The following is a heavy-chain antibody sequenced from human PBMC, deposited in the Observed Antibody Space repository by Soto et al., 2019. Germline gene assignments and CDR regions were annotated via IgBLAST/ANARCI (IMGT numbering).Heavy chain of an antibody. CDR3: ATFARIAVAGRYYYYGMDV. D-gene: IGHD6-19*01. J-gene: IGHJ6*02. V-gene: IGHV4-59*01. CDR2: IYYSGST. CDR1: GGSISSYY. Sequence: PSETLSLTCTVSGGSISSYYWSWIRQPPGKGLEWIGYIYYSGSTNYNPSLKSRVTISVDTSKNQFSPKLSSVTAADTAVYYCATFARIAVAGRYYYYGMDVWGQGTTVTVSS.